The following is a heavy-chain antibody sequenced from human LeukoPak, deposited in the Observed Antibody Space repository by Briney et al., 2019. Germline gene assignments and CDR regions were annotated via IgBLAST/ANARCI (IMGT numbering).Heavy chain of an antibody. CDR3: ARGSSGITIFGVVITDY. D-gene: IGHD3-3*01. Sequence: GGSLRLSCAASGFTFSSYAMHWVRQAPGKGLEWVAVISYDGSNKYYADSVKGRFIISRDNSKNTLYLQMNSLRAEDTAVYYCARGSSGITIFGVVITDYWGQGTLVTVSS. V-gene: IGHV3-30-3*01. J-gene: IGHJ4*02. CDR1: GFTFSSYA. CDR2: ISYDGSNK.